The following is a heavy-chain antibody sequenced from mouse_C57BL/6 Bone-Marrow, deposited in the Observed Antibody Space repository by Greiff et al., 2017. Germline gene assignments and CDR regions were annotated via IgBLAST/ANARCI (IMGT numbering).Heavy chain of an antibody. J-gene: IGHJ3*01. Sequence: QVQLQQPGAELVMPGASVKLSCKASGYTFTSYWMHWVKQRPGQGLAWIGEIDPSDSYTNYNQKFKGKSTLTVDKSSSTAYMRLSSLTSEDSAVYYCARGWLPFAYWGQGTLVTVSA. D-gene: IGHD2-2*01. V-gene: IGHV1-69*01. CDR2: IDPSDSYT. CDR3: ARGWLPFAY. CDR1: GYTFTSYW.